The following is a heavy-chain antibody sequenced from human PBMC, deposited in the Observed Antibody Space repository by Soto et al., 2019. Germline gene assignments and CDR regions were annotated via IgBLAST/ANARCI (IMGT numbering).Heavy chain of an antibody. CDR1: GDSITSGGYY. CDR2: IYHSGGA. V-gene: IGHV4-31*03. J-gene: IGHJ6*04. D-gene: IGHD3-10*01. Sequence: SETLSLTCTVSGDSITSGGYYWSWLRQQPGKGLEWIGYIYHSGGASYNPSLRGRAVISIDTSKNQFFLRMNAVTAADTATYYCATDYYGAGSQYYYYAMDVWGKGSKLTVSS. CDR3: ATDYYGAGSQYYYYAMDV.